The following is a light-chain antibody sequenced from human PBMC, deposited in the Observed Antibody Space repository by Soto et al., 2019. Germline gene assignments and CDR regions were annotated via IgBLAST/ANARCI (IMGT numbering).Light chain of an antibody. CDR2: DAS. CDR1: QSISSW. Sequence: DIQMTQSPSTLSASVGDRVTITCRASQSISSWLAWYQQKPGKAPILLIYDASSLESGVPSRFSGSGSGTEFTLTISSLQPDDFATYYCQHYNSYPITFGQGKRLEIK. J-gene: IGKJ5*01. V-gene: IGKV1-5*01. CDR3: QHYNSYPIT.